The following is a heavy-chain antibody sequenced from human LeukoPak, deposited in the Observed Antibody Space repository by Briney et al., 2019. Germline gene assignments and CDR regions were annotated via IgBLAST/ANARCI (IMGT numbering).Heavy chain of an antibody. J-gene: IGHJ4*02. CDR2: ISSSSSYI. D-gene: IGHD3-22*01. CDR1: GFTFSSYS. Sequence: GGSLRLSCAASGFTFSSYSMTWVRQAPGKGLEWVSSISSSSSYIYYADSVKGRFTISRDNAKNSPYLQMNSLRAEDTAVYYCAREPYYYDSSLVDYWGQGTLVTVSS. V-gene: IGHV3-21*01. CDR3: AREPYYYDSSLVDY.